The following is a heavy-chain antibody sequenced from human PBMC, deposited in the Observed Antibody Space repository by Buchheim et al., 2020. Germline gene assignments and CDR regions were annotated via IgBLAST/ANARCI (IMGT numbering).Heavy chain of an antibody. CDR3: ARGRDTIFGVVIIPHYYGMDV. V-gene: IGHV3-7*01. CDR2: IKQDGSEK. Sequence: EVQLVESGGGLVQPGGSLRLSCAASGFTFSSYEMNWVRQAPGKGLEWVANIKQDGSEKYYVDSVKGRFTISRDNAKNSLYLQMNSLRAEDTAVYYCARGRDTIFGVVIIPHYYGMDVWGQGTT. J-gene: IGHJ6*02. CDR1: GFTFSSYE. D-gene: IGHD3-3*01.